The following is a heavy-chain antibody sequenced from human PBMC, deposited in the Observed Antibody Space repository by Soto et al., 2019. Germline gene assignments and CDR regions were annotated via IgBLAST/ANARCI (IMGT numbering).Heavy chain of an antibody. CDR3: AHGVFTIYYTIEV. Sequence: QITLKESGPSLVKPTQTLTLTCTFSGFSLTTSGVAVGWIRQSPGKALEWLALIYWNDDKRYSPSLNNRLTFGKDTVKKPVVHTITNLYPVDTATYYCAHGVFTIYYTIEVWDQGTTVSVSS. CDR1: GFSLTTSGVA. V-gene: IGHV2-5*01. J-gene: IGHJ6*02. D-gene: IGHD3-3*01. CDR2: IYWNDDK.